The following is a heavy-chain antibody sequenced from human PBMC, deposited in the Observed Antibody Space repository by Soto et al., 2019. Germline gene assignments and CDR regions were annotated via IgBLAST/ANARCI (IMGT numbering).Heavy chain of an antibody. Sequence: LRLSCAASGFTFSSYWMSWVRQAPGKGLEWVANIKQDGSEKYYVDSVKGRFTISRDNAKNSLYLQMNSLRAEDTAVYYCARDHRTYFYDSSHCSRLAYWGQGTLVTVSS. CDR1: GFTFSSYW. D-gene: IGHD3-22*01. CDR3: ARDHRTYFYDSSHCSRLAY. CDR2: IKQDGSEK. V-gene: IGHV3-7*01. J-gene: IGHJ4*02.